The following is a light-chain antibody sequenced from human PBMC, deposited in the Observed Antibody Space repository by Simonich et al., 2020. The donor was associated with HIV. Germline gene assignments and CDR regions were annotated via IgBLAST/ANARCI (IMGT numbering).Light chain of an antibody. CDR1: QSVSSSY. CDR3: QQYGSSPPGT. CDR2: DAS. V-gene: IGKV3D-20*01. Sequence: EIVLTQSPGTLSLSPGERPTLSCRARQSVSSSYLAWYQQKPGLAPRLLIYDASSRATGIPERFSGSGSGTDFTLTISRLEPEDFAVYYCQQYGSSPPGTFGPGTKVDIK. J-gene: IGKJ3*01.